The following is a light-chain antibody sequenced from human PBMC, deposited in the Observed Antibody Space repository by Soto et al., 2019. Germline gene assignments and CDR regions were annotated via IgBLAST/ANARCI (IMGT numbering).Light chain of an antibody. CDR2: AAS. J-gene: IGKJ3*01. V-gene: IGKV1-17*01. CDR3: LQHETYPFT. CDR1: QGIENH. Sequence: DIQMTQSPSSLSASVGDRVTITCRASQGIENHLGWFQQKPGKAPKRLIYAASTLESGVPSRFSGSRSGTQFTLTISSLQPEDFATYYCLQHETYPFTFGPGTKVDIK.